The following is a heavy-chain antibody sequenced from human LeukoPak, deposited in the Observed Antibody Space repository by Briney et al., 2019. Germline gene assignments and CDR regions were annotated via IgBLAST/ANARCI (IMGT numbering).Heavy chain of an antibody. CDR3: AREHNYYGSGSYCSFDY. CDR1: GFTFSNYV. D-gene: IGHD3-10*01. Sequence: GGSLRLSCEASGFTFSNYVMNWVRQAPGRGLEWVSAISGSGGSTYYVDSVRDRFAISRDNSKNTLYLQMNSLRAEDTAVYYCAREHNYYGSGSYCSFDYWGQGTLVTVSS. CDR2: ISGSGGST. J-gene: IGHJ4*02. V-gene: IGHV3-23*01.